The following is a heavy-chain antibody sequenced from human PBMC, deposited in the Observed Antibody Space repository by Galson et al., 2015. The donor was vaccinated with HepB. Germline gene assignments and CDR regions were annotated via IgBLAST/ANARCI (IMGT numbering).Heavy chain of an antibody. CDR1: GYTFTSYG. J-gene: IGHJ4*02. D-gene: IGHD3-16*01. Sequence: SVKVSCKASGYTFTSYGISWVRQAPGQGLEWMGWISAYNGNTNYAQKLQGRVTMTTDTSTSTVYMELRSLRSDDTAVYYCARDPGQRGIGDYWGQGTLVTVSS. V-gene: IGHV1-18*01. CDR2: ISAYNGNT. CDR3: ARDPGQRGIGDY.